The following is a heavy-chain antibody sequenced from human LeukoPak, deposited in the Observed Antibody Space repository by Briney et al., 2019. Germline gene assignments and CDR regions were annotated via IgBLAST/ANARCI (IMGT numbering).Heavy chain of an antibody. V-gene: IGHV3-23*01. D-gene: IGHD3-10*01. CDR3: AKDLASSWPAGRGARGRFDT. CDR2: ISGGGSST. J-gene: IGHJ5*02. Sequence: GGSLRLSCAASGFTFSSYAMSWVRQAPGEGPEWVSTISGGGSSTYYADSVKGRFTISRDNSKDTLFLQLNNLRADDTAVYYCAKDLASSWPAGRGARGRFDTWGQGTLVTVSS. CDR1: GFTFSSYA.